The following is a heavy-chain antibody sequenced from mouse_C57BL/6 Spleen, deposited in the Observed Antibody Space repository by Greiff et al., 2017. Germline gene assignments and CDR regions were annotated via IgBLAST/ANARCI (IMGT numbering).Heavy chain of an antibody. V-gene: IGHV5-17*01. CDR2: ISSGSSTI. CDR3: ARPHYYGSGYYAMDY. J-gene: IGHJ4*01. D-gene: IGHD1-1*01. CDR1: GFTFSDYG. Sequence: EVKLMESGGGLVKPGGSLKLSCAASGFTFSDYGMHWVRQAPEKGLEWVAYISSGSSTIYYADTVKGRFTISRDNAKNTLFLQMTSLRSEDTAMYYCARPHYYGSGYYAMDYWGQGTSVTVSS.